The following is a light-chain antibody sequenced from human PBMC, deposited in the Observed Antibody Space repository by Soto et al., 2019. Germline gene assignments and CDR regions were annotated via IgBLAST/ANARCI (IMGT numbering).Light chain of an antibody. J-gene: IGKJ2*01. CDR3: QRYGSSPRA. CDR2: DAS. V-gene: IGKV3-20*01. CDR1: QSVRSNH. Sequence: EIVLTQSPGTLSLSPGERATLSCRASQSVRSNHLAWYQQKPGQAPRLLIYDASSRATGIPDRFSGSGCGTDFPLPYSSLVPAGCALYYCQRYGSSPRAFGRGTLLEL.